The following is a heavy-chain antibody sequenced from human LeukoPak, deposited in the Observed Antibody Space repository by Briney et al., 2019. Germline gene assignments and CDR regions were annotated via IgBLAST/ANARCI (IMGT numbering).Heavy chain of an antibody. Sequence: ASVKVSCKASGYTFTSYDINWVRQATGQGLEWMGWMNPNSGNTGYAQKFQGRVTITRNTSISTAYMVLSSLRSEDTAVYYCARGHYDFWSGSFSLDVWGKGTTVTVSS. CDR2: MNPNSGNT. CDR3: ARGHYDFWSGSFSLDV. CDR1: GYTFTSYD. J-gene: IGHJ6*04. V-gene: IGHV1-8*03. D-gene: IGHD3-3*01.